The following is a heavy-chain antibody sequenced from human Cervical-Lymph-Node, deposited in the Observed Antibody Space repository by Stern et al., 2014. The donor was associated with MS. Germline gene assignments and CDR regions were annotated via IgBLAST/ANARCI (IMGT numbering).Heavy chain of an antibody. CDR3: ARDQPLSIYSYEITGYLDY. V-gene: IGHV3-33*05. CDR2: ISYDGSEK. J-gene: IGHJ4*02. D-gene: IGHD3-22*01. CDR1: EFTFSSSA. Sequence: QVQLVQSGGGVVQTGRSLRLSCAASEFTFSSSAMHWVRQAPGKGLEWVALISYDGSEKFYADSVRGRFTISRDNSKDALYLEINSLRAEDTAVYYCARDQPLSIYSYEITGYLDYWGLGTLVTVSS.